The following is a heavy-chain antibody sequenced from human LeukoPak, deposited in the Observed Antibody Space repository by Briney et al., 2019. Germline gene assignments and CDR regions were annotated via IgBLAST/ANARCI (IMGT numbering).Heavy chain of an antibody. Sequence: PSQTLSLTCTVSGGSTSSGSYYWSWIRQPAGKGLEWIGRIYTSGSTNYNPSLKSRVTISVDTSKNQFSLKLSSVTAADTAVYYCARSPGGPSENGRDYFDYWGQGTLVTVSS. CDR1: GGSTSSGSYY. V-gene: IGHV4-61*02. CDR2: IYTSGST. CDR3: ARSPGGPSENGRDYFDY. D-gene: IGHD1-1*01. J-gene: IGHJ4*02.